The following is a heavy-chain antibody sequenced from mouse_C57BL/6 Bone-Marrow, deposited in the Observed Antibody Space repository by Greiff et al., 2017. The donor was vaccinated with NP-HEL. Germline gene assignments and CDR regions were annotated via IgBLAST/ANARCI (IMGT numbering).Heavy chain of an antibody. J-gene: IGHJ2*01. CDR3: ARDAPTGYYFDY. Sequence: EVKVVESGGGLVQSGRSLRLSCATSGFTFSDFYMEWVRQAPGKGLEWIAASRNKANDYTTEYSASVKGRFIVSRDTSQSILYLQMNALRAEDTAIYYCARDAPTGYYFDYWGQGTTLTVSS. V-gene: IGHV7-1*01. CDR2: SRNKANDYTT. D-gene: IGHD4-1*02. CDR1: GFTFSDFY.